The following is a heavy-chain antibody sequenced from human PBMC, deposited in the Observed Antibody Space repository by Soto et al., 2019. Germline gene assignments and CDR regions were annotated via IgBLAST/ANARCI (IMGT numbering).Heavy chain of an antibody. D-gene: IGHD3-22*01. CDR3: ARIDGDSSGYYYYYGMDV. J-gene: IGHJ6*02. CDR1: GYTFSSYA. CDR2: IIPIFGTA. V-gene: IGHV1-69*13. Sequence: QVPLVQSGAEVKKPGASVKVSCKASGYTFSSYAISWVRQAPGQGLEWMGGIIPIFGTANYAQKFQGRVTITADKSTSTAYMELSSLRSEDTAVYYCARIDGDSSGYYYYYGMDVWGQGTTVTVSS.